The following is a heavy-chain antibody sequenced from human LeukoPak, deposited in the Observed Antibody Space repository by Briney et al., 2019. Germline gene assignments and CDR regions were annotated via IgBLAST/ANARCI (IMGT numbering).Heavy chain of an antibody. CDR3: ATAPRIYCSSTSCYAFDI. D-gene: IGHD2-2*01. Sequence: ASVTVTCKVSGYTLTELSMHWVRQAPGRGLDWMGGCDPEDGETIYAQKFQGRVTMTEDTSTDTAYMELSSLRSEDTAVYYCATAPRIYCSSTSCYAFDIWGQGTMVTVSS. J-gene: IGHJ3*02. CDR1: GYTLTELS. V-gene: IGHV1-24*01. CDR2: CDPEDGET.